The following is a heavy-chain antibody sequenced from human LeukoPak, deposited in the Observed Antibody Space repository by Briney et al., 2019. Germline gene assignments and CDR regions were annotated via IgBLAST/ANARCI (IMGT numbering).Heavy chain of an antibody. CDR3: AKGRRRMTTVTTGFDY. D-gene: IGHD4-17*01. Sequence: GGSLRLSCAASGFTFSSYGMHWVRQAPGKGLEWVAVISYDGSNKYYADSVKGRFTISRDNSKNTLYLQMNSLRAEDTAVYYCAKGRRRMTTVTTGFDYWGQGTLVTVSS. CDR1: GFTFSSYG. V-gene: IGHV3-30*18. J-gene: IGHJ4*02. CDR2: ISYDGSNK.